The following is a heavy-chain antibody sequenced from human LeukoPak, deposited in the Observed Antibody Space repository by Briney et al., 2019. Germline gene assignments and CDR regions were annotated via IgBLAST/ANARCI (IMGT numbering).Heavy chain of an antibody. D-gene: IGHD3-16*01. CDR3: ARDGFGTGSN. Sequence: GGSLRLSCAASGFTFDDYAMHWVRQAPGKGLEWVSGISWNSGSIGYADSVKGRFIISRDNAKNSLYLQMNTLRADDTAVYYCARDGFGTGSNWGQGTLVTASS. J-gene: IGHJ4*02. CDR2: ISWNSGSI. V-gene: IGHV3-9*01. CDR1: GFTFDDYA.